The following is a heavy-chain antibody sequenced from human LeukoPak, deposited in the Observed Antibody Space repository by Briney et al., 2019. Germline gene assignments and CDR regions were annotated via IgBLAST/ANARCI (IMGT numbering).Heavy chain of an antibody. D-gene: IGHD3-22*01. J-gene: IGHJ4*02. V-gene: IGHV3-48*04. Sequence: GGSLRLSCAASGFTFSHYSMNWVRQAPGRGLEWVSYITDSSSTIYYADSVRGRITISRVNVRNSLFLQLNSLRAEDTAVYYWAREYVESSGYEIDYFDYWGLGTLVTVSS. CDR1: GFTFSHYS. CDR2: ITDSSSTI. CDR3: AREYVESSGYEIDYFDY.